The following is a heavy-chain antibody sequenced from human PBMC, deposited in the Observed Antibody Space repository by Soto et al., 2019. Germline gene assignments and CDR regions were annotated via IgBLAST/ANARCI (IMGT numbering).Heavy chain of an antibody. V-gene: IGHV1-46*01. CDR2: INPSGGST. CDR3: ARDGSALWFDP. J-gene: IGHJ5*02. CDR1: THTFTSYY. Sequence: ASLKVSCKASTHTFTSYYMLWVRQAPGQGLEWMGIINPSGGSTSYAQKFQGRVTMTRDTSTSTVYMELSSLRSEDTAVYYCARDGSALWFDPWGQGTLVTVSS.